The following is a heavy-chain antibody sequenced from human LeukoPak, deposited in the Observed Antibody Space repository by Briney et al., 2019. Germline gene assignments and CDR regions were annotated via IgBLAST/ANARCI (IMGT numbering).Heavy chain of an antibody. CDR1: GGSISSYY. CDR3: ARAGGSYSWFDP. CDR2: IYYSGST. J-gene: IGHJ5*02. Sequence: PSETLSLTCTVSGGSISSYYWSWIRQPPGKGLEWIGYIYYSGSTNYNPSLKSRVTISVDTSKNQFSLKLSSVTAADTAVYYCARAGGSYSWFDPWGQGTLVTVSS. D-gene: IGHD3-16*01. V-gene: IGHV4-59*01.